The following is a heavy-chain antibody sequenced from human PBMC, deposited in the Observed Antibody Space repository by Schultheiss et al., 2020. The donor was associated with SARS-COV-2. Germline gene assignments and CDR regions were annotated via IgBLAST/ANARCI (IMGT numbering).Heavy chain of an antibody. J-gene: IGHJ4*02. CDR2: IYYSGST. D-gene: IGHD6-13*01. CDR3: ARGGEYSSSWYNFYFDY. Sequence: SETLSLTCAVYGGSFSGYSWSWIRQPPGKGLEWIGYIYYSGSTNYNPSLKSRVTISVDTSKNQFSLKLSSVTAADTAVYYCARGGEYSSSWYNFYFDYWGQGTLVTVSS. CDR1: GGSFSGYS. V-gene: IGHV4-59*01.